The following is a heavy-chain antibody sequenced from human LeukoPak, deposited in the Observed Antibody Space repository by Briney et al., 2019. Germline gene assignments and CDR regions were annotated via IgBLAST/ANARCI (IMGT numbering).Heavy chain of an antibody. J-gene: IGHJ5*02. CDR3: ARVAGYLPTRWFDP. CDR1: GGSFSGFY. D-gene: IGHD6-25*01. Sequence: LDTLSLTCAVYGGSFSGFYWSWIRHVPGKGLEWIGEINYTGSTSYNPSLKSRVTISVDTSQNQFFLLLTSVTAADTAVYYCARVAGYLPTRWFDPWGQGTHVTVSS. CDR2: INYTGST. V-gene: IGHV4-34*01.